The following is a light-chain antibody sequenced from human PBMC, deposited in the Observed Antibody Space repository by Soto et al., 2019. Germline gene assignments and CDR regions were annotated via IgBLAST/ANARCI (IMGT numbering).Light chain of an antibody. J-gene: IGKJ4*01. Sequence: EIVLTQSPCTLSLSPGERATLSCRASQTLSSSYLAWYQHKPGQAPRLLIYGASNRATGIPDRFSGSESGTDFTLTISRLEPEDFAMYYCQQYGSSSTFGGGTKVEIK. CDR3: QQYGSSST. V-gene: IGKV3-20*01. CDR1: QTLSSSY. CDR2: GAS.